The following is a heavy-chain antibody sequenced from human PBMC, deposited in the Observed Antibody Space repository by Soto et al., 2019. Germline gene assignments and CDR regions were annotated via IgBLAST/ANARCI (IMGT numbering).Heavy chain of an antibody. V-gene: IGHV1-3*01. D-gene: IGHD4-17*01. J-gene: IGHJ4*02. CDR2: IDAGKGNT. Sequence: QVQLVQSGAEVKKPGASVKVSCKASGYTFTSHAISWVRQAPGQSLEWMGWIDAGKGNTKYSQKFQGRVTITRDTSATTAYMELSSLTSEDTAVYYCARRTTVVPFDYWGQGTLVTVSS. CDR3: ARRTTVVPFDY. CDR1: GYTFTSHA.